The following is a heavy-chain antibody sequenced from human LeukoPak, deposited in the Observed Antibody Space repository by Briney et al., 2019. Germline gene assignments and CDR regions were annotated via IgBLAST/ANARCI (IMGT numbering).Heavy chain of an antibody. V-gene: IGHV3-7*01. CDR3: VRYRREGLYYFDY. J-gene: IGHJ4*02. CDR1: GFTFSSYW. Sequence: GGSLRLSCAASGFTFSSYWMSWVRQAPGKGLEWVANIKQDGSEKYYVDPLKGRFTISRDNAKNSLYLQMNSLRAEDTAVYYCVRYRREGLYYFDYWGQGTLVTVSS. CDR2: IKQDGSEK.